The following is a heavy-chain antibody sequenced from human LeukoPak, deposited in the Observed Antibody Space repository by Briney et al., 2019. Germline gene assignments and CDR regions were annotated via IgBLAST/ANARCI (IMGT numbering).Heavy chain of an antibody. V-gene: IGHV3-53*01. CDR3: AKEEQLWSYYYYYYMDV. D-gene: IGHD5-18*01. CDR1: GFTVSSNY. CDR2: IYSGGST. J-gene: IGHJ6*03. Sequence: GGSLRLSCAVSGFTVSSNYMSWVRQAPGKELEWVSVIYSGGSTHYADSVKGRFTISRDNSENTLFLQMNSLRAEDTAVYYCAKEEQLWSYYYYYYMDVWGKGTTVTVSS.